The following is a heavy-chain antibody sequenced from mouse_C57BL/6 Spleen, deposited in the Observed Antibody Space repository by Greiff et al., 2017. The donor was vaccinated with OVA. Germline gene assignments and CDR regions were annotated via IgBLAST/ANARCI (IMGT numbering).Heavy chain of an antibody. CDR1: GYTFTDYY. Sequence: EVQLQQSGPELVKPGASVKISCKASGYTFTDYYMNWVKQSHGKSLEWIGDINPNNGGTSYNQKFKGKATLTVDKSSSTAYMELRSLTSEDSAVYYCAPGTTGFDYWGQGTTLTVSS. V-gene: IGHV1-26*01. CDR2: INPNNGGT. CDR3: APGTTGFDY. J-gene: IGHJ2*01. D-gene: IGHD1-1*01.